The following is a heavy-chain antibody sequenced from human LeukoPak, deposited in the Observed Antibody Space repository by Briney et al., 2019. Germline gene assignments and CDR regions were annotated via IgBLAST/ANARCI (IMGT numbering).Heavy chain of an antibody. CDR3: ARAGSYRLTTTL. V-gene: IGHV4-59*01. J-gene: IGHJ4*02. Sequence: PSETLSLTCTVSGGSISPYYWIWIGQPPAKGLEWIGYISYSGSTSFNPSLKSRVTTSIHTSTNQLSLALSSVTAADSAVYYCARAGSYRLTTTLWGQGTLVAVSS. D-gene: IGHD4-17*01. CDR1: GGSISPYY. CDR2: ISYSGST.